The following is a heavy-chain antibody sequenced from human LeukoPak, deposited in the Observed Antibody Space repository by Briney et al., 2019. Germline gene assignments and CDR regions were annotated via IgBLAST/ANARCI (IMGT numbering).Heavy chain of an antibody. Sequence: PSETLSLTCAVSVGSTSSGCYSWSWIRQTPGKGLEWIGYIYHSGSTYYNPSLKSRVTISVDRSKNQFSLNLSSVTAADTAVYYCARVRNWFDPWGQGTLVTVSS. CDR2: IYHSGST. J-gene: IGHJ5*02. V-gene: IGHV4-30-2*01. CDR1: VGSTSSGCYS. D-gene: IGHD3-3*01. CDR3: ARVRNWFDP.